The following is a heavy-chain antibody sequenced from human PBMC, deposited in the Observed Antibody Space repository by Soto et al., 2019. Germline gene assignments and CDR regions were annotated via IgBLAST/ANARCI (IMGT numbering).Heavy chain of an antibody. CDR2: INHSGST. CDR3: AKDLFYRSGSYMLRAFDI. CDR1: GGSFSGYY. V-gene: IGHV4-34*01. Sequence: PSETLSLTCAVYGGSFSGYYWSWIRQPPGKGLEWIGEINHSGSTNYNPSLKSRVTISVDTSKNQFSLKLSSVTAADTAVYYCAKDLFYRSGSYMLRAFDIWGQGTMVTVSS. J-gene: IGHJ3*02. D-gene: IGHD3-10*01.